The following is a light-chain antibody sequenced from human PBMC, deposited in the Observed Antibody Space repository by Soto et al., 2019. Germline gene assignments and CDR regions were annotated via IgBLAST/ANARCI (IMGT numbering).Light chain of an antibody. V-gene: IGKV1-39*01. J-gene: IGKJ1*01. CDR3: QQGSRISWT. CDR2: GAS. Sequence: DIQMTQSPSSLSASVGDRVTITCRASQSISSYLNWYQQRPGKAPKVLIYGASTLQSGVPSRFSGSGSGTEFTLPISSLQPEDFATYHCQQGSRISWTFGQGTKVHI. CDR1: QSISSY.